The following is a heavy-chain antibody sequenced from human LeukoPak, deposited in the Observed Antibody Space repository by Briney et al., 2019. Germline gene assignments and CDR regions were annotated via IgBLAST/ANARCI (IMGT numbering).Heavy chain of an antibody. CDR3: ARCDRYGGNTEFLFDY. V-gene: IGHV4-39*07. CDR2: IYYSGST. CDR1: GVSISSSSYY. J-gene: IGHJ4*02. D-gene: IGHD4-23*01. Sequence: SETLSLTCTVSGVSISSSSYYWGWTRQPPGKGLEWIGCIYYSGSTYYNPSLKSRVTISVDTSKNQFSLKLSSVTAADTAVYYCARCDRYGGNTEFLFDYWGQGTLVTVSS.